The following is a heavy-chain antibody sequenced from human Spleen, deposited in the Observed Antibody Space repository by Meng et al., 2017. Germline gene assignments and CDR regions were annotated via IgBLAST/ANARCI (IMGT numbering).Heavy chain of an antibody. CDR1: GFTFSSYW. V-gene: IGHV3-74*01. D-gene: IGHD6-13*01. Sequence: VQCVGAGGGLLQPGGFLRLSCVASGFTFSSYWMHWVRQDPGKGLVWVSRIDTDGSTTNYADSVKGRFTISRDNAKNTLYLQMNSLRAEDTAVYYCARDLGGIFAYWGQGALVTVSS. CDR3: ARDLGGIFAY. J-gene: IGHJ4*02. CDR2: IDTDGSTT.